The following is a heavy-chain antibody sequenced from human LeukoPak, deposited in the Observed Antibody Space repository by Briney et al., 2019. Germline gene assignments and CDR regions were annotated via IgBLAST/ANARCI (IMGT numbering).Heavy chain of an antibody. D-gene: IGHD1-26*01. Sequence: GGSLRLSCAASGFTFSTYAMTWVRQPPGKGLEWVSAISGSGGSTYYANSVKGRFTISRDNAKNSLFLQMDSLRAEDTVMYYCARDEWAGTVAYWGQGTLVTVSS. CDR3: ARDEWAGTVAY. J-gene: IGHJ4*02. CDR2: ISGSGGST. CDR1: GFTFSTYA. V-gene: IGHV3-23*01.